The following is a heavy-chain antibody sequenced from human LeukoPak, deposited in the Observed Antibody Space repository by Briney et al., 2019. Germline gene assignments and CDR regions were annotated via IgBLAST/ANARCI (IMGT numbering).Heavy chain of an antibody. CDR2: TYYRSKWYN. D-gene: IGHD3-10*01. J-gene: IGHJ4*02. CDR1: GDSVSRNSAA. Sequence: SQTLSLTCAISGDSVSRNSAAWNWIRQSPSRGLEWLGRTYYRSKWYNDYAVSVKSRITINPDTSKNQFSLQLNSVTPEDTAVYYCARETLMVRGVPSCFDYWGQGTLVTVSS. V-gene: IGHV6-1*01. CDR3: ARETLMVRGVPSCFDY.